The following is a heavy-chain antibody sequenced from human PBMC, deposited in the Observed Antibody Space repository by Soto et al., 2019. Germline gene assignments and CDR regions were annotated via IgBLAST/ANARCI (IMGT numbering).Heavy chain of an antibody. Sequence: QVQLVQSGAEVKKPGSSVKVSCKASGGTFSSYAISWVRQAPGQGLEWMGGIIPIFGTANYAQKFQGRVTITADECTSTAYVELSSLSSEDTAVYYCARDVAASSWYGGPDAFDIWGQGTMVTVSS. CDR3: ARDVAASSWYGGPDAFDI. CDR1: GGTFSSYA. CDR2: IIPIFGTA. J-gene: IGHJ3*02. V-gene: IGHV1-69*12. D-gene: IGHD6-13*01.